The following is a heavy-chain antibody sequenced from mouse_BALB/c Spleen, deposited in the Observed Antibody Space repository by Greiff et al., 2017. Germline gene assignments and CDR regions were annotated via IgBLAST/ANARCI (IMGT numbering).Heavy chain of an antibody. CDR3: ARAYYRYDYYFDY. J-gene: IGHJ2*01. Sequence: EVQVVESGGGLVQPGGSLKLSCAASGFTFSSYGMSWVRQTPDKRLELVATINSNGGSTYYPDSVKGRFTISRDNAKNTLYLQMSSLKSEDTAMYYCARAYYRYDYYFDYWGQGTTLTVSS. CDR1: GFTFSSYG. V-gene: IGHV5-6-3*01. D-gene: IGHD2-14*01. CDR2: INSNGGST.